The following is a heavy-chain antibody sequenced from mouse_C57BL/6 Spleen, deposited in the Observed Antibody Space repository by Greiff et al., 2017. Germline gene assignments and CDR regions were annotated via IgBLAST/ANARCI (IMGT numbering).Heavy chain of an antibody. D-gene: IGHD2-4*01. CDR2: LDPSDSYT. Sequence: QVQLQQPGAELVMPGASVKLSCKASGYTFTSYWMHWVKQRPGQGLEWIGELDPSDSYTNYNQKFKGKSTLTVDKSSSTAYMQLSSLTSEDSAVYYCARFADYDANYAMDYWGQGTSVTVSS. CDR3: ARFADYDANYAMDY. V-gene: IGHV1-69*01. CDR1: GYTFTSYW. J-gene: IGHJ4*01.